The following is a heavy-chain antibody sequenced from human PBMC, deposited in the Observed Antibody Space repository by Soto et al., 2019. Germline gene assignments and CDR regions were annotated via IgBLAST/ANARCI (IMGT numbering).Heavy chain of an antibody. CDR3: TRDVGQLFLSSNYGMDV. V-gene: IGHV3-49*03. D-gene: IGHD6-6*01. CDR2: IRSKAYGGTT. CDR1: GFTFGDYA. J-gene: IGHJ6*02. Sequence: GGSLRLSCTASGFTFGDYAMSWFRQAPGKGLEWVGFIRSKAYGGTTEYAASVKGRFTISRDDSKSIAYLQMNSLKTEDTAVYYCTRDVGQLFLSSNYGMDVWGQGTTVTVSS.